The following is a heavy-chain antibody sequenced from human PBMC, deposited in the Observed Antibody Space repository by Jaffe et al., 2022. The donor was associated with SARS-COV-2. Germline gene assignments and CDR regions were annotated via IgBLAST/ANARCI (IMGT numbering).Heavy chain of an antibody. V-gene: IGHV3-30*18. CDR2: ISYDGSNK. CDR3: AKDLSGSYPYGMDV. J-gene: IGHJ6*02. CDR1: GFTFSSYG. D-gene: IGHD1-26*01. Sequence: QVQLVESGGGVVQPGRSLRLSCAASGFTFSSYGMHWVRQAPGKGLEWVAVISYDGSNKYYADSVKGRFTISRDNSKNTLYLQMNSLRAEDTAVYYCAKDLSGSYPYGMDVWGQGTTVTVSS.